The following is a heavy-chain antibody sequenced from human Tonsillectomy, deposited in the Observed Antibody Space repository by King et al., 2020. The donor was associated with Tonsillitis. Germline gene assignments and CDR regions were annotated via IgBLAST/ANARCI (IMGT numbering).Heavy chain of an antibody. V-gene: IGHV3-30*04. Sequence: VQLVESGGGVVQPGRSLRLSCAGSGITFSSYTMHWVRQAPGKGLEWVALMSYDRAFVGRYIYYSDSVKGRFTISRDTPKNTLYLQMNDLSVDDTAVYYCAREGGCSWSRCYVGAFDIWGQGTTVTVSS. CDR1: GITFSSYT. CDR3: AREGGCSWSRCYVGAFDI. CDR2: MSYDRAFVGRYI. J-gene: IGHJ3*02. D-gene: IGHD2-2*01.